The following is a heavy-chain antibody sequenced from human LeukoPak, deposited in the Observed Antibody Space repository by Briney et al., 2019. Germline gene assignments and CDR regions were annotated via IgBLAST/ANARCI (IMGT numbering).Heavy chain of an antibody. CDR3: ARVRYGGYDFDQ. Sequence: GGSLRLSCAASGVTLSDHHMDWVRQPPGQGLEGIGRSRNKAHSYTTGYAAPVKGRFAISRDDSNNSLYLQMNSLNSEDTAVYYCARVRYGGYDFDQWGQGTLVTVSS. CDR1: GVTLSDHH. CDR2: SRNKAHSYTT. V-gene: IGHV3-72*01. D-gene: IGHD4-17*01. J-gene: IGHJ4*02.